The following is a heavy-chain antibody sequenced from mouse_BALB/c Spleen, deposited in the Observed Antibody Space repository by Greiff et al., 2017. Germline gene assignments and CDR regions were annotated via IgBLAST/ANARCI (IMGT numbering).Heavy chain of an antibody. CDR3: ARQELGRGYYFDY. D-gene: IGHD4-1*01. V-gene: IGHV5-6*01. Sequence: EVQGVESGGDLVKPGGSLKLSCAASGFTFSSYGMSWVRQTPDKRLEWVATISSGGSYTYYPDSVKGRFTISRDNAKNTLYLQMSSLKSEDTAMYYCARQELGRGYYFDYWGQGTTLTVSS. CDR2: ISSGGSYT. J-gene: IGHJ2*01. CDR1: GFTFSSYG.